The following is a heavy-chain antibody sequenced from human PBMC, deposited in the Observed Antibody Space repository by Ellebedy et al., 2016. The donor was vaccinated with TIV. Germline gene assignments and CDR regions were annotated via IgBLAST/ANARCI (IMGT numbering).Heavy chain of an antibody. Sequence: GGSLRLXXAASGFTFDDYAIHWVRQAPGKGLQWVSGISWNSGNIVYADSVKGRFTISRDNAKNSLYLQMNSLRAEDTAFYYCAKGTTRYNYFPLDYWGQGTLVTVSS. CDR3: AKGTTRYNYFPLDY. J-gene: IGHJ4*02. V-gene: IGHV3-9*01. CDR2: ISWNSGNI. D-gene: IGHD1-20*01. CDR1: GFTFDDYA.